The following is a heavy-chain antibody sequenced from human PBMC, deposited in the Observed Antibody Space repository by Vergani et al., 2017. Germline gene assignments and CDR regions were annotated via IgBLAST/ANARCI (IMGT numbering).Heavy chain of an antibody. CDR1: GYSFSNYW. CDR2: IFPGDSET. J-gene: IGHJ3*01. V-gene: IGHV5-51*01. CDR3: ARHLLGWEIHDAFAF. D-gene: IGHD4-23*01. Sequence: EVLLVQSGADVKKSGESLKISCKASGYSFSNYWIGWVRQMPGKGLEWIGIIFPGDSETKYTPSFQGQVIISADTSISTAYLQWSSLKASDTAIYYCARHLLGWEIHDAFAFWGQGTMVTVSS.